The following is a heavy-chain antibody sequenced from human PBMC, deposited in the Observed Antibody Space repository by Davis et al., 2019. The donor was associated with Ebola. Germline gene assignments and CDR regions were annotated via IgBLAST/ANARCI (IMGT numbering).Heavy chain of an antibody. J-gene: IGHJ6*02. D-gene: IGHD2-15*01. CDR3: ARDNIVVVVAATSYGMDV. CDR2: ISAYNGNT. CDR1: GGTFSSYA. Sequence: AASVKVSCKASGGTFSSYAISWVRQAPGQGLEWMGWISAYNGNTNYAQKLQGRVTMTTDTSTSTAYMELRSLRSDDTAVYYCARDNIVVVVAATSYGMDVWGQGTTVTVSS. V-gene: IGHV1-18*01.